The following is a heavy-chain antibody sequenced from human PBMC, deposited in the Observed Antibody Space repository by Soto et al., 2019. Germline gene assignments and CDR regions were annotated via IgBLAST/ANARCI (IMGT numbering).Heavy chain of an antibody. CDR1: GFSLSTSGVG. CDR3: APPWGGGVIVPFDY. D-gene: IGHD3-16*02. Sequence: QITLKESGPTLVKPTQTLTLTCTFSGFSLSTSGVGVGWIRQPPGKALEWLALIYWDDDKRYSPSLKSRLTTPKDTSQNPVGPKMAHMGPWDNGHYYRAPPWGGGVIVPFDYWGQGTLVTVSS. CDR2: IYWDDDK. J-gene: IGHJ4*02. V-gene: IGHV2-5*02.